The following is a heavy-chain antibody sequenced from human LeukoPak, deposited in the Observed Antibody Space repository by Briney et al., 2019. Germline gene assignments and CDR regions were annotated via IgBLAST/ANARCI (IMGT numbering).Heavy chain of an antibody. V-gene: IGHV4-38-2*01. CDR2: MYHSGST. Sequence: PSETLSLTCVVSGYSISSGYLWGWIQQPPGKGLEWIGSMYHSGSTHYNPSLKSRVTISIDTSKNQISLKLSFVTAADTAVYYCVRGYNYGPKDYWGQGTLVTVSS. CDR1: GYSISSGYL. CDR3: VRGYNYGPKDY. J-gene: IGHJ4*02. D-gene: IGHD5-18*01.